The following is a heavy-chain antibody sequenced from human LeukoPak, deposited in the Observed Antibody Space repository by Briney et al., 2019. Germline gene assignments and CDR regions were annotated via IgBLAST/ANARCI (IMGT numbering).Heavy chain of an antibody. CDR2: IWYDGSNK. V-gene: IGHV3-33*01. J-gene: IGHJ5*02. CDR3: ARAMGAYPNENWLDP. D-gene: IGHD1-26*01. CDR1: GFTFSSYG. Sequence: GGSLRLSCAASGFTFSSYGMHWVRQAPGKGLEWVAVIWYDGSNKYYADSVKGRFTISRDNSKNTLYLQMNSLRAEDAAVYYCARAMGAYPNENWLDPWGQGTLVTVSS.